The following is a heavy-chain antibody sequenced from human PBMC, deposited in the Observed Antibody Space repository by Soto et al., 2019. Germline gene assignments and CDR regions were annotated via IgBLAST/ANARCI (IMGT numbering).Heavy chain of an antibody. J-gene: IGHJ4*02. D-gene: IGHD3-16*01. CDR2: LHYSGSA. CDR3: ARSGHSFAGAI. V-gene: IGHV4-61*08. CDR1: GGSISSGGYY. Sequence: QVQLQESGPGLVKPSQTLSLTCTVSGGSISSGGYYWSWIRQSPGRGLEHIGYLHYSGSANYNPSLKSRVTISMDRSKNQFALKLSSVTAADTALYYCARSGHSFAGAIWGQGILVTVSS.